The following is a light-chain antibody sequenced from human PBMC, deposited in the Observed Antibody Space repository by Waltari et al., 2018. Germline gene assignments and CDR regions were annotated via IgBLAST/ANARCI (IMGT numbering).Light chain of an antibody. CDR3: HSRDTSSTRF. V-gene: IGLV3-19*01. J-gene: IGLJ2*01. CDR2: GQN. Sequence: SFELTQDPPVSVALGHTVKITCQGDSLRRYSASWYQQRPGQAPILVPYGQNNRPSGIPDRFSGSNSGNTASLIITGAQAEDEADYYCHSRDTSSTRFFGGGTRLTV. CDR1: SLRRYS.